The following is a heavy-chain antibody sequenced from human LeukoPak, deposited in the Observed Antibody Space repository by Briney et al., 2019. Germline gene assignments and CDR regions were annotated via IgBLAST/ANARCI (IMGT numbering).Heavy chain of an antibody. V-gene: IGHV3-48*03. CDR3: ARVGVVVAATGNLWFDP. CDR1: GFTFSSYE. D-gene: IGHD2-15*01. CDR2: ISSSGTTI. Sequence: GGSLRLSCAASGFTFSSYEMNWVRQAPGKGLEWVSYISSSGTTIYYADSVKGRFTISRDNAKSSLYLQMNSLRAEDTAVYYCARVGVVVAATGNLWFDPWGQGTLVTVSS. J-gene: IGHJ5*02.